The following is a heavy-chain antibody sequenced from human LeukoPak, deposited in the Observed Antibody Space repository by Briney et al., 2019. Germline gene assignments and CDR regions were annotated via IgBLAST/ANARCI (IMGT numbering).Heavy chain of an antibody. Sequence: PGGSLRLSCAASGFIFDNYGMSWVRHAPGKGLEWVSGINWNGAGTGYADSVKGRFTISRDKAKNSLYLQMNSLRAEDTALYYCARVTVYYDSSGYFDYWGQGTLVTVSS. CDR3: ARVTVYYDSSGYFDY. CDR1: GFIFDNYG. V-gene: IGHV3-20*04. J-gene: IGHJ4*02. D-gene: IGHD3-22*01. CDR2: INWNGAGT.